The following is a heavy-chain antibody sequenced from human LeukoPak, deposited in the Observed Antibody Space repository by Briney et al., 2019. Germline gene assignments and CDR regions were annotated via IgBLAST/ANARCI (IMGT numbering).Heavy chain of an antibody. V-gene: IGHV4-59*01. CDR1: GGSISSYY. CDR3: ASADSGSYRQFNY. J-gene: IGHJ4*02. CDR2: IYSSGST. D-gene: IGHD1-26*01. Sequence: SETLSLTCTVSGGSISSYYWSWIRQPPGKGLEWIGYIYSSGSTNYNPSLKSRVTISVDTSKKQLSLKLSSVTAADTAVYYCASADSGSYRQFNYWGQGTLVTVSS.